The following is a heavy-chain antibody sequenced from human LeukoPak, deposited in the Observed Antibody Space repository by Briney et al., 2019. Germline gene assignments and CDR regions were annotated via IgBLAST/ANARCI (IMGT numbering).Heavy chain of an antibody. CDR1: GYTFTSYA. CDR2: INAGNGNT. V-gene: IGHV1-3*01. CDR3: ASPSYCSGGSCYSDYYYYGMDV. J-gene: IGHJ6*02. D-gene: IGHD2-15*01. Sequence: GASVKVSCKASGYTFTSYAMHWVRQAPGQRLEWMGWINAGNGNTKYSQKFQGRVTITRDTSASTAYMELSSLRSEDTAVYYCASPSYCSGGSCYSDYYYYGMDVWGQGTTVTVSS.